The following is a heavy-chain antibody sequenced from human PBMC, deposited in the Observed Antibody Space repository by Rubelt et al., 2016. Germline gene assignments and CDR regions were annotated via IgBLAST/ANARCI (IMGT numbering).Heavy chain of an antibody. CDR3: ARCIAVAGNWYFDL. CDR1: GYTFTSYG. V-gene: IGHV1-18*01. Sequence: QVQLVQSGAEVKKPGASVKVSCKASGYTFTSYGISWVRQAPGQGLEWMGWISAYNGNTKYGQKCQGRVTITADESTSTAYMELSSLRSEDTAVYYCARCIAVAGNWYFDLWGRGTLVTVSS. J-gene: IGHJ2*01. CDR2: ISAYNGNT. D-gene: IGHD6-19*01.